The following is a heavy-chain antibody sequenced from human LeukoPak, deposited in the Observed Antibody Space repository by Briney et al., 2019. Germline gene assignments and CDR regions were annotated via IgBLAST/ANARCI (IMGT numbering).Heavy chain of an antibody. D-gene: IGHD1-26*01. J-gene: IGHJ6*02. CDR3: ARDSVKWELLQIYYYYYGMDV. V-gene: IGHV1-2*02. Sequence: GASVKVSCKASGYTFTDYHIHWVRQAPGQGLEWMGWINPKNGDTKCAQKFQGRVTMTRDTSISTAYMELSRLRSDDTAVYYCARDSVKWELLQIYYYYYGMDVWGQGTTVTVSS. CDR2: INPKNGDT. CDR1: GYTFTDYH.